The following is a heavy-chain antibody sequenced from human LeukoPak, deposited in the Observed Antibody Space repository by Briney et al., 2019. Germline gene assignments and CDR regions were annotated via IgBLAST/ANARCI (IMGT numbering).Heavy chain of an antibody. CDR3: ARGPSGSYPFDY. CDR1: GGSISSYY. V-gene: IGHV4-59*01. J-gene: IGHJ4*02. Sequence: SETLSLTCTVSGGSISSYYWSWIRQPPGKGLEWIGYIYYSGSTNYNPSLKSRVTISVDTSKNQFSLKLSSVTAADTAVYYCARGPSGSYPFDYWGQGTLVTVSS. D-gene: IGHD1-26*01. CDR2: IYYSGST.